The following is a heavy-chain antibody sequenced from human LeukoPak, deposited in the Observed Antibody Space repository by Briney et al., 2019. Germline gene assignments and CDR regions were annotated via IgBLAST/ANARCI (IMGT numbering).Heavy chain of an antibody. CDR3: ARGATVTGHFDY. D-gene: IGHD4-17*01. J-gene: IGHJ4*02. V-gene: IGHV4-61*02. CDR2: IYTSGST. Sequence: SQTLSLTCTVSGGSISSGSYYWSWIRQPAGKGLEWIGRIYTSGSTNYNPSLKSRVTISVDTSKNQFSLKLSSVTAADTAVYYCARGATVTGHFDYWGQGTLVTVSS. CDR1: GGSISSGSYY.